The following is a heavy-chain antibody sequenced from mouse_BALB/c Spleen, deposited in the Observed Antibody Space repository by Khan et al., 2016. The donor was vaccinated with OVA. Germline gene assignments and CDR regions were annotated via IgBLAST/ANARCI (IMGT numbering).Heavy chain of an antibody. CDR1: GFSLSRYN. CDR2: IWGGGGT. Sequence: QMQLEESGPGLVAPSQSLSITCTVSGFSLSRYNVHWVRQPPGKGLEWLGMIWGGGGTDYTSALKSRLSISKDDSKRQVFLKMSSLQSDDTAIYYCTRAYDKDDGYYAMDYGGQGTSVTVSS. CDR3: TRAYDKDDGYYAMDY. V-gene: IGHV2-6-4*01. J-gene: IGHJ4*01. D-gene: IGHD2-14*01.